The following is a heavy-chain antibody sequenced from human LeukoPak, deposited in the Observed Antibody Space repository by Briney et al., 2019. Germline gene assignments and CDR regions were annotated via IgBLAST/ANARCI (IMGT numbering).Heavy chain of an antibody. CDR1: GGSISSSY. CDR2: IYTSGRT. D-gene: IGHD3-22*01. Sequence: SETLSLTCTVSGGSISSSYWSWIRQPAGKGLEWIGRIYTSGRTNNNPSLKSRVTMSVDTSKNQLSLKLSSVTAADTAVYYSARGGTYYYDSSGYYLDYWGQGTLVTVSS. V-gene: IGHV4-4*07. CDR3: ARGGTYYYDSSGYYLDY. J-gene: IGHJ4*02.